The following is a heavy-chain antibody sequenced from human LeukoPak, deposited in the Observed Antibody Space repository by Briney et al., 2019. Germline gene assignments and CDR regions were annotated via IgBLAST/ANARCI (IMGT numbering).Heavy chain of an antibody. Sequence: SQTLSLTCTVSGGSISSGSYYWSWIRQPAGKGLEWIGRIYTSGSTNYNPSLKSRVTISVDTSKNQFSLKLSSVTAADTAVYYCARDSGGHWGQGTLVTVSS. CDR1: GGSISSGSYY. CDR2: IYTSGST. D-gene: IGHD1-1*01. J-gene: IGHJ4*02. CDR3: ARDSGGH. V-gene: IGHV4-61*02.